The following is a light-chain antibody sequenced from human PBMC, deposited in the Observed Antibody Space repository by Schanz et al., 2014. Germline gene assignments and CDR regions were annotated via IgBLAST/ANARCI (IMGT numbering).Light chain of an antibody. CDR2: EVN. CDR3: ASYAGSGNEV. Sequence: QSALTQPPSASGSPGQSVTISCTGTSSDVGGYNYVSWYQQYPGKAPKLMIYEVNKRPSGVPDRFSGSKSGNTASLTVSGLQAEDEADYYCASYAGSGNEVFGGGTKLTVL. J-gene: IGLJ2*01. V-gene: IGLV2-8*01. CDR1: SSDVGGYNY.